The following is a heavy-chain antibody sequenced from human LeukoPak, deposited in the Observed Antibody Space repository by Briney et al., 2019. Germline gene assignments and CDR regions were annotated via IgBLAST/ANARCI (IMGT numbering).Heavy chain of an antibody. J-gene: IGHJ4*02. Sequence: GGSLRLSCAASGFTFSDYYMSWIRQAPGKGLEWVSYISSGGSTYYADSVKGRFTISRDNSKNTLYLQMNSLRAEDTAVYYCAKEQRYHYYEGSGYYFDWWGQGTLVTVSS. CDR3: AKEQRYHYYEGSGYYFDW. CDR1: GFTFSDYY. CDR2: ISSGGST. V-gene: IGHV3-11*01. D-gene: IGHD3-22*01.